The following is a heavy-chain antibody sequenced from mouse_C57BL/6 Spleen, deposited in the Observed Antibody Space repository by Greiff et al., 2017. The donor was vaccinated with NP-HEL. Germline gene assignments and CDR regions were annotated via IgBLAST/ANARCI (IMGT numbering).Heavy chain of an antibody. V-gene: IGHV5-16*01. CDR1: GFTFSDYY. CDR3: ARDYDYDGHYYAMDY. D-gene: IGHD2-4*01. CDR2: INHDGSST. Sequence: EVMLVESEGGLVQPGSSMKLSCTASGFTFSDYYMAWVRQVPEKGLEWVANINHDGSSTYYLDSLKSRFIISRDNSKNILYLQMSSLKSEDTATYYCARDYDYDGHYYAMDYWGQGTSVTVSS. J-gene: IGHJ4*01.